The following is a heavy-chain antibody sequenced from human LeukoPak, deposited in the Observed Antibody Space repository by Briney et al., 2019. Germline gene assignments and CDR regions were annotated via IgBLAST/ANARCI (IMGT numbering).Heavy chain of an antibody. J-gene: IGHJ4*02. D-gene: IGHD3-10*01. CDR1: GFTFSSYS. V-gene: IGHV3-21*01. Sequence: GRSLRPSCAASGFTFSSYSRNWVRQAPAKGLEWVSSISSSSSYIYYADSVKGRFTISRDNAKNSLYLQMNSLRAEDTAVYYCARDWRGDWGQGTLVTVSS. CDR3: ARDWRGD. CDR2: ISSSSSYI.